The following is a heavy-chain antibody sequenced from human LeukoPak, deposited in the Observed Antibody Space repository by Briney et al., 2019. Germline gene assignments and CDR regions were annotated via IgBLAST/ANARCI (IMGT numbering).Heavy chain of an antibody. CDR1: GGSISSSSYY. J-gene: IGHJ4*02. Sequence: SETLSLTCTVSGGSISSSSYYWGWIRQPPGKGLEWIGSIYYSGSTYYNPSLKSRVTISVDTSKNQFSLKLSSVTAADTAVYYCARVHIVVVPAALEENFDYWGQGTLVTVSS. CDR3: ARVHIVVVPAALEENFDY. CDR2: IYYSGST. D-gene: IGHD2-2*01. V-gene: IGHV4-39*07.